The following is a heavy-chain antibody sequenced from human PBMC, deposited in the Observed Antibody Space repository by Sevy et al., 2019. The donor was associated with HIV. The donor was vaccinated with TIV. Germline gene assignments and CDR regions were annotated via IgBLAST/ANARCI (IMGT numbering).Heavy chain of an antibody. V-gene: IGHV3-30*18. CDR1: GFTFSSYG. CDR3: AKDPIWFGELLRPGHDAFDI. Sequence: GSLRLSCAASGFTFSSYGMHWVRQAPGKGLEWVAVISYDGSNKYYADSVKGRFTISRDNSKNTLYLQMNSLRAEDTAVYYCAKDPIWFGELLRPGHDAFDIWGQGTMVTVSS. D-gene: IGHD3-10*01. J-gene: IGHJ3*02. CDR2: ISYDGSNK.